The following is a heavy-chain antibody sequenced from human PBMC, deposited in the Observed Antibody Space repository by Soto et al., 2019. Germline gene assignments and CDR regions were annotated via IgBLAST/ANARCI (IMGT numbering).Heavy chain of an antibody. V-gene: IGHV3-23*01. D-gene: IGHD3-22*01. CDR2: ISGSGGST. Sequence: EVQLLESGGGLVQPGGSLRLSCAASGFTFSSYAMSWVRQAPGKGLAWVSAISGSGGSTYYADSVKGRFTISRDNSKNTLYLQMNSLRAEDTAVYYCAKDEGVVVIKLPRPFDYWGQGTLVTVSS. CDR1: GFTFSSYA. CDR3: AKDEGVVVIKLPRPFDY. J-gene: IGHJ4*02.